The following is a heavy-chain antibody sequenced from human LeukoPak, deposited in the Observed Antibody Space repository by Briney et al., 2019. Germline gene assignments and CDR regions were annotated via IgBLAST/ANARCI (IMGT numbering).Heavy chain of an antibody. D-gene: IGHD6-19*01. CDR1: GFTFTSYA. V-gene: IGHV3-23*01. CDR2: VNDGGDNT. Sequence: GGSLRLSCSASGFTFTSYAMSWVRQAPGKGLEWVSSVNDGGDNTYYADYLRGRFTVSRDNSRNTLWLQMNSLRAEDTAIYYCAKARGTTGWLPYFDYWGQGALVTVSS. J-gene: IGHJ4*02. CDR3: AKARGTTGWLPYFDY.